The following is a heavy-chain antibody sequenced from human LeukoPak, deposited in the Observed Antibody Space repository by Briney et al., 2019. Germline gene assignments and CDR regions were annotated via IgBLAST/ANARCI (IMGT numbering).Heavy chain of an antibody. CDR3: ARYYYGSGSYYNLRGYYLDY. D-gene: IGHD3-10*01. J-gene: IGHJ4*02. CDR2: TYYRSKWYN. V-gene: IGHV6-1*01. CDR1: GDSVSSSSAA. Sequence: SQTLSLTCAISGDSVSSSSAAWNWIRQSPSRGLEWLGRTYYRSKWYNDYAVSVKSRIPINPDTSKNQFSLQLNSVTPEDTAVYYCARYYYGSGSYYNLRGYYLDYWGQGTLVTVSS.